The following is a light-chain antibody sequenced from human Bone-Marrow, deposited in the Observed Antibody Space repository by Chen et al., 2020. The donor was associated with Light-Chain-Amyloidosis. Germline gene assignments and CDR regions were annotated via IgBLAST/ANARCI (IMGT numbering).Light chain of an antibody. J-gene: IGLJ3*02. CDR2: DDS. Sequence: SYVLTQPSSVSVAPGQTATIACGVNNIGSTSVHWYQQTPGQAPLLVVYDDSDRPSGLPERLSGSNSANTASLTISRGEAGDEADDCGQVWDRSSERPVFGGGTKLTGL. CDR1: NIGSTS. CDR3: QVWDRSSERPV. V-gene: IGLV3-21*02.